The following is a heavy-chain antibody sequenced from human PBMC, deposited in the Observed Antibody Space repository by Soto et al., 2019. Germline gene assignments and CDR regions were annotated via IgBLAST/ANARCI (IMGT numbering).Heavy chain of an antibody. CDR1: GGSISSGGYY. D-gene: IGHD1-7*01. CDR2: IYYSGST. J-gene: IGHJ5*02. Sequence: SETLSLTCTVSGGSISSGGYYWSWIRQHPGKGLEWIGYIYYSGSTYYNPSLKSRVTISVDTSKNQFSLKLSSATAADTAVYYCARYNWNYSWFDPWGQGTLVTVSS. V-gene: IGHV4-31*03. CDR3: ARYNWNYSWFDP.